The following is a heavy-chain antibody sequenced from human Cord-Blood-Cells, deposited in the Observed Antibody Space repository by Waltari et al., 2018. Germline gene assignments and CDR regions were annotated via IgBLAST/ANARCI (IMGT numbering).Heavy chain of an antibody. Sequence: EVQLLESGGGLVQPGGSLRLSCAASGFTFSSYALSWVRQAPGKGLEWVSAIGGSGGSTYYADSVKGRFTISRDNSKNTLYLQMNSLRAEDTAVYYCAKSGRGVVTGPLYYYYGMDVWGQGTTVTVSS. CDR1: GFTFSSYA. J-gene: IGHJ6*02. D-gene: IGHD3-22*01. CDR2: IGGSGGST. CDR3: AKSGRGVVTGPLYYYYGMDV. V-gene: IGHV3-23*01.